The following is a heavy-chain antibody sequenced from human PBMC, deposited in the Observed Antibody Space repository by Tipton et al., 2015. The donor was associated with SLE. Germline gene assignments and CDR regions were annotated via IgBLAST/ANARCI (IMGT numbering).Heavy chain of an antibody. CDR2: ISFDGSEK. V-gene: IGHV3-30*04. Sequence: SLRLSCAASGFTFTSYAMHWVRQAPGKGLEWVAVISFDGSEKYYADSVKGRFTISRDNSKSTLYLQMNSLRAEDSSVYYCARVGSSWSSFYYYGMDVRGQGTTVTVSS. CDR1: GFTFTSYA. J-gene: IGHJ6*02. CDR3: ARVGSSWSSFYYYGMDV. D-gene: IGHD6-13*01.